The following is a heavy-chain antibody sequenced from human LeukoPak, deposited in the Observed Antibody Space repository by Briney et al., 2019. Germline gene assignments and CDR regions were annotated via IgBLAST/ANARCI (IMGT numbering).Heavy chain of an antibody. Sequence: ASVKVSCKASGYSYTNYALHWVRQAPGQRLEWMGWTNGATGNTRFSQDFQGRLTITIDTSASTSYMELSSLRSEDTAVYYCARSPGGNARTWLDYWGQGTLVTVSS. V-gene: IGHV1-3*02. CDR2: TNGATGNT. D-gene: IGHD4-23*01. CDR1: GYSYTNYA. CDR3: ARSPGGNARTWLDY. J-gene: IGHJ4*02.